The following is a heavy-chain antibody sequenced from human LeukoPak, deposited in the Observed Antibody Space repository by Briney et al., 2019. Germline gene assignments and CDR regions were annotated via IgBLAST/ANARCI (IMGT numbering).Heavy chain of an antibody. D-gene: IGHD5-12*01. Sequence: GGSLRLSCVASGFSFSSYWMSWVRQTPGKGLEWVANIKQEGSARYYVDSVTGRFTISRDNAMNSLYLQMNSLRVEDTAVYYCAKATLRYGGYAQFDYWGQGTLVTVSS. CDR1: GFSFSSYW. CDR3: AKATLRYGGYAQFDY. V-gene: IGHV3-7*01. CDR2: IKQEGSAR. J-gene: IGHJ4*02.